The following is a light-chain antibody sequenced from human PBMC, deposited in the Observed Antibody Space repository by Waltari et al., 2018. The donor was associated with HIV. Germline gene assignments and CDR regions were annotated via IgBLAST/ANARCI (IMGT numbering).Light chain of an antibody. CDR2: DVN. V-gene: IGLV2-14*03. CDR3: CSYTTSGTWV. Sequence: QSALTQPASVSGSPGQSITVSCSGTASDLRAYNYVSWFQQHPDQAPQLLIFDVNKRPSGVSNRFSGSKSGSTASLTISGLQPDYEADYFCCSYTTSGTWVFGGGTRVTVL. CDR1: ASDLRAYNY. J-gene: IGLJ3*02.